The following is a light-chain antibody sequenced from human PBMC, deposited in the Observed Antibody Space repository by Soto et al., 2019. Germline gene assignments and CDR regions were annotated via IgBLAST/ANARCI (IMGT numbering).Light chain of an antibody. Sequence: ENVLTQSPDTLSLSPGGRANLSCRASQSVHSGHLAWYQQKPGQAPRLLIYGVSSRATGIPDRFSGSGSGTDFALTISRLEPEDFALYYCQQYGSSPWTFGQGTKVEI. CDR3: QQYGSSPWT. CDR2: GVS. V-gene: IGKV3-20*01. J-gene: IGKJ1*01. CDR1: QSVHSGH.